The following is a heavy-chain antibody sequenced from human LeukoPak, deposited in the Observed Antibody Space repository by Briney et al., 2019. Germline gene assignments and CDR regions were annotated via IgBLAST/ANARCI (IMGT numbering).Heavy chain of an antibody. V-gene: IGHV4-39*01. CDR1: GGSISSSSYY. J-gene: IGHJ6*03. D-gene: IGHD6-13*01. CDR2: IYYSGGT. CDR3: ARQPRQQYLAPYYYYYYMDV. Sequence: SETLSLTCTVSGGSISSSSYYWGWIRQPPGKGLEWIGSIYYSGGTYYNPSLKSRVTISVGTSKNQFSLKLSSVTAADTAVYYCARQPRQQYLAPYYYYYYMDVWGKGTTVTVSS.